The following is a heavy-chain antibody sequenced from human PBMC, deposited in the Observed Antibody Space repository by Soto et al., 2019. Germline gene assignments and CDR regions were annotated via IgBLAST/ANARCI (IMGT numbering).Heavy chain of an antibody. J-gene: IGHJ4*02. D-gene: IGHD3-22*01. CDR1: GFTFSSYS. CDR2: ISSSSSYI. CDR3: AREDYYDSSGPWYFDY. V-gene: IGHV3-21*01. Sequence: GGSLRLSCAASGFTFSSYSMNWVRQAPGKGLEGVSSISSSSSYIYYADSVKGRFTISRDNAKNSLYLQMNSLRAEDTAVYYCAREDYYDSSGPWYFDYWGQGTLVTVSS.